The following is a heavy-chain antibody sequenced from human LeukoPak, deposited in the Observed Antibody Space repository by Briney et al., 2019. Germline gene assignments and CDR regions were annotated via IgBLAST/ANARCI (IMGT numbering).Heavy chain of an antibody. Sequence: GGSLRLSCAASGFTFSSFAMTWVRQAPGKGLEWVSAISGGGGNTYYADSVKGRFTISRDNSKNTLYLQMNSLRAEDTAAYYCAKGYSSGWPYYFDYWGQGTLVTVSS. CDR2: ISGGGGNT. D-gene: IGHD6-25*01. CDR1: GFTFSSFA. J-gene: IGHJ4*02. CDR3: AKGYSSGWPYYFDY. V-gene: IGHV3-23*01.